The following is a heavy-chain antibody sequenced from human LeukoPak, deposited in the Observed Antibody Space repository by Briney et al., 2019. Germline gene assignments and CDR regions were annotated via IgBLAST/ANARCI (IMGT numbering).Heavy chain of an antibody. CDR3: ARDQGSIILGYFDY. J-gene: IGHJ4*02. V-gene: IGHV4-34*01. D-gene: IGHD1-14*01. CDR1: GGSFSGYY. CDR2: INHSGST. Sequence: KPSETLSLTCAVYGGSFSGYYCSWIRQPPGKGLEWIGEINHSGSTNYNPSLKSRVTISVDTSKNQFSLKLSSVTAADTAVYYCARDQGSIILGYFDYWGQGTLVTVSS.